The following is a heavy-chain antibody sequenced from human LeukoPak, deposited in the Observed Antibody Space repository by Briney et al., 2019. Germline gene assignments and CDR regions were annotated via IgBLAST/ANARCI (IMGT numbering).Heavy chain of an antibody. D-gene: IGHD3-16*01. CDR3: ACDLWRPGTPEKFDY. Sequence: GGSLRLSCAASGFTFSSYEMNWVRQAPGKGLEWVSYISSSGSTIYYADSVKGRFTISRDNAKDSLYLQMNSLRVEDTAVYYCACDLWRPGTPEKFDYWGQGALVTVSS. CDR1: GFTFSSYE. J-gene: IGHJ4*02. CDR2: ISSSGSTI. V-gene: IGHV3-48*03.